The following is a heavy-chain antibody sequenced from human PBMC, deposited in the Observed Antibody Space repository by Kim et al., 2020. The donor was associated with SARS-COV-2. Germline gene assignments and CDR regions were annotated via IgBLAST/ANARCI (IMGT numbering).Heavy chain of an antibody. V-gene: IGHV1-2*02. CDR1: GYTFTGYY. D-gene: IGHD4-17*01. Sequence: ASVKVSCKASGYTFTGYYMHWVRQAPGQGLEWMGWINPNSGGTNYAQKFQGRVTMTRDTSISTAYMELSRLRSDDTAVYYCARDSATVTLDFAYWGQGTLVTVSS. CDR3: ARDSATVTLDFAY. CDR2: INPNSGGT. J-gene: IGHJ4*02.